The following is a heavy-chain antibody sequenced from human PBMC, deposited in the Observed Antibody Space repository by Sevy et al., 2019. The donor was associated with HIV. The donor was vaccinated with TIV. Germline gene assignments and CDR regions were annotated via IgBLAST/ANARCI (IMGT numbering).Heavy chain of an antibody. Sequence: ASVKVSCKASGYSFTNYGIGWVRQAPGQGFEWMGWISGYNGYTNYAQNLQGRVTMTTDTSTSTAYMELRRLRSDDTAIYYCAKEGNNIRSWFDPRGQGTLVTVSS. CDR1: GYSFTNYG. J-gene: IGHJ5*02. V-gene: IGHV1-18*01. D-gene: IGHD3-3*02. CDR2: ISGYNGYT. CDR3: AKEGNNIRSWFDP.